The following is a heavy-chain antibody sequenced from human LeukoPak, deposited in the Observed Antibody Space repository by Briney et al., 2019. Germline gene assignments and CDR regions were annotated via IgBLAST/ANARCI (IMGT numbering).Heavy chain of an antibody. J-gene: IGHJ4*02. D-gene: IGHD6-13*01. CDR1: GYAFTSYD. Sequence: ASVKVSCKAPGYAFTSYDINWVRQATGQGLEWMGWMNPNSGNTGYAQKFQGRVTMTRNTSISTAYMELSSLRSEDTAVYYCARGVRIAAAGSPFDYWGQGTLVTVSS. CDR2: MNPNSGNT. CDR3: ARGVRIAAAGSPFDY. V-gene: IGHV1-8*01.